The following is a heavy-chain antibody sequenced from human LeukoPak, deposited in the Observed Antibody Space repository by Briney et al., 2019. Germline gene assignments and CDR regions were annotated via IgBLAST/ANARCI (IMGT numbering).Heavy chain of an antibody. V-gene: IGHV3-30*18. D-gene: IGHD5-18*01. CDR2: ISNDGSKK. CDR1: GFTFSSYG. CDR3: AKDRYSYAFEYSDS. J-gene: IGHJ4*02. Sequence: GGSLRLSCAASGFTFSSYGMHWVRQAPGKGLDRVAVISNDGSKKYYADSVKGRFTISRDNSKNTLSLQVSSLRTEDTAVYYCAKDRYSYAFEYSDSWGQGTLVTVSS.